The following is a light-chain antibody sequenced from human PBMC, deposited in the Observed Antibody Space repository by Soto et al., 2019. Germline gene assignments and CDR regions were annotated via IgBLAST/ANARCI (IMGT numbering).Light chain of an antibody. CDR3: QEYRGYWTCT. Sequence: EIQMTQSPSTLSVSPGERATLSCRASQSVNSSLAWYQQKPVEAARLVIYCAASKATGIPARFSGSGAGGKVTLTISSRLSEDDSLDYCQEYRGYWTCTFGGGTKVDIK. J-gene: IGKJ4*01. CDR2: CAA. CDR1: QSVNSS. V-gene: IGKV3-15*01.